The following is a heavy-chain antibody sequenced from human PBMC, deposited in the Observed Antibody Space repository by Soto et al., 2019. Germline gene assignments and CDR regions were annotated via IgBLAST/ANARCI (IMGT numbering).Heavy chain of an antibody. D-gene: IGHD5-12*01. CDR1: GFTVSYNY. CDR3: AKDHWAAYSGYAIRNDLDV. J-gene: IGHJ6*02. Sequence: PGGSLRLSCAVSGFTVSYNYMNWVRQSPGKGLGWVAVISYEGSKTYYADSVKGRSTISRDNSKNTLYLQMASLRPEDTAVYYCAKDHWAAYSGYAIRNDLDVWGQGTTVTVSS. V-gene: IGHV3-30*18. CDR2: ISYEGSKT.